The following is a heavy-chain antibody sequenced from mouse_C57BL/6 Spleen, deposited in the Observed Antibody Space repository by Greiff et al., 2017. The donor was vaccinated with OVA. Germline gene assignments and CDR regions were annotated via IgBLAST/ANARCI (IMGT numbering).Heavy chain of an antibody. Sequence: QVHVKQPGAELVKPGASVKLSCKASGYTFTSYWMHWVKQRPGQGLEWIGMIHPNSGSTNYNEKFKSKATLTVDKSSSTAYMQLSSLTSEDSAVYYCVSNYEDGYFDVWGTGTTVTVSS. CDR3: VSNYEDGYFDV. J-gene: IGHJ1*03. D-gene: IGHD2-5*01. V-gene: IGHV1-64*01. CDR2: IHPNSGST. CDR1: GYTFTSYW.